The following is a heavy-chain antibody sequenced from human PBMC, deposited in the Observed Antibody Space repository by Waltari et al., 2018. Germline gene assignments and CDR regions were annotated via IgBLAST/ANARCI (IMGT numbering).Heavy chain of an antibody. CDR2: IIPIFGTA. CDR1: GGTFSSYA. Sequence: QVQLVQSGAEVKKPGSSVKVSCKASGGTFSSYAIRWVRQAPGQGLEWMGGIIPIFGTANYAKKFQGRVTITADESTSTAYMELSSRRSEDTAVYYCARDHWGTVTTRYFDYWGQGTLVTVSS. J-gene: IGHJ4*02. V-gene: IGHV1-69*01. CDR3: ARDHWGTVTTRYFDY. D-gene: IGHD4-17*01.